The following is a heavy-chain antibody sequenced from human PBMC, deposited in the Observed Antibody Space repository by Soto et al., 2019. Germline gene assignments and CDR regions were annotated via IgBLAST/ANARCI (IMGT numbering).Heavy chain of an antibody. D-gene: IGHD3-3*01. CDR2: ITGGGGST. CDR1: GFTFSSYA. J-gene: IGHJ4*02. Sequence: EVKLWESGGGLVQPGGSLRLSCAASGFTFSSYAMSWVRQAPGKGLAWVSGITGGGGSTFYADSLQGRFTISRDNSKNTLYLQISSLTAEDTAIYYCAKVGLFRNGYMGVVRGDYWGQGTLVTVSA. V-gene: IGHV3-23*01. CDR3: AKVGLFRNGYMGVVRGDY.